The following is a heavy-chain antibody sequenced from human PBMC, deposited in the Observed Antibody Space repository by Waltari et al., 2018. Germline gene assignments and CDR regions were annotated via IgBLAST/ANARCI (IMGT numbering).Heavy chain of an antibody. V-gene: IGHV3-7*01. CDR2: IKQEGSEK. CDR3: ARDGGWQDPSGGY. CDR1: GFTFSSYW. Sequence: EVQLVESGGGLVQPGGSLRLSCAASGFTFSSYWMSWVRQAPGKGLEWVANIKQEGSEKYYVDSVKGRFTISRDNAKNSLYLQMNSLRAEDTAVYYCARDGGWQDPSGGYWGQGTLVTVSS. J-gene: IGHJ4*02. D-gene: IGHD3-10*01.